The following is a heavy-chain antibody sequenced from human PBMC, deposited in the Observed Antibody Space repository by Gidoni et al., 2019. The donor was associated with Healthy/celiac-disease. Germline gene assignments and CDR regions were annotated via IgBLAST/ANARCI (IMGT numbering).Heavy chain of an antibody. Sequence: EVQLLESGGGLLQPGGCRRLSCAASGFTFSSYAMLWVRQATGKGLEWVSANSVSGGSTYYADSVRGRFTISRDNSKNTLYLQMNSLRAEDTAVYYWAKGGYYDFWSGPNWFDPWGQGTLVTVSS. J-gene: IGHJ5*02. D-gene: IGHD3-3*01. CDR2: NSVSGGST. CDR1: GFTFSSYA. CDR3: AKGGYYDFWSGPNWFDP. V-gene: IGHV3-23*01.